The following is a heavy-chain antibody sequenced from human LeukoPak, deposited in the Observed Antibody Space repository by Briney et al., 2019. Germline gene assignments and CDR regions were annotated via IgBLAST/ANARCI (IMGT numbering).Heavy chain of an antibody. Sequence: ASVKVSCTASGYTFTSYGISWVRQAPGQGLEWMGWISAYNGNTNYAQKLQGRVTMTTDTSTSTAYMELRSLRSDDTAVYYCAWYSSGPHKFDYWGQGTLVTVSS. CDR3: AWYSSGPHKFDY. J-gene: IGHJ4*02. V-gene: IGHV1-18*01. CDR1: GYTFTSYG. D-gene: IGHD6-19*01. CDR2: ISAYNGNT.